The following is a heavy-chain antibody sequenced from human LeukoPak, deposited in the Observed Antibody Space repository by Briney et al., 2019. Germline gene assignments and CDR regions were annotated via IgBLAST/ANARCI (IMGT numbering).Heavy chain of an antibody. CDR1: GFTFSSYW. CDR3: ARGRPHGNDY. D-gene: IGHD4-23*01. V-gene: IGHV3-74*01. Sequence: GGSLRLSCAASGFTFSSYWMNWVRQAPGKGLVWVSRIASGGSSTTYADSVKGRFSISRDNAKSTLYLQMNSLRVEDTAVYYCARGRPHGNDYWGQGTLVTVSS. CDR2: IASGGSST. J-gene: IGHJ4*02.